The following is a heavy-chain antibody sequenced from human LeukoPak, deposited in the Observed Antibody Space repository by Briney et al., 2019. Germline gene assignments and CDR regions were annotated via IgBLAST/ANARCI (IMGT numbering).Heavy chain of an antibody. V-gene: IGHV1-8*01. CDR2: MNPDSGDT. CDR1: GYTSTTYE. J-gene: IGHJ4*02. Sequence: ASVKVSCKASGYTSTTYEINWVRQATGQGLEWMGWMNPDSGDTAYAQKFQGRITMTRSTSINTAYMELSSLRSEDTAAYYCARGLGTYDSSELTWPMISIWGQGTVVTVSS. CDR3: ARGLGTYDSSELTWPMISI. D-gene: IGHD3-22*01.